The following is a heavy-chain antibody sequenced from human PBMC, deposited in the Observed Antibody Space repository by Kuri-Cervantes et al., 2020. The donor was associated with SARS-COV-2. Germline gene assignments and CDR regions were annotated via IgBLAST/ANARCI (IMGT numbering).Heavy chain of an antibody. CDR3: ARDQAGTIDY. D-gene: IGHD1-1*01. Sequence: GGSLRLSCAASGFTFSSYAMHWVRQAPGKGLEWLAVISYDGSNKYYEDPVKGRFTISRDNSKNTLYLQMNSLRAEDTAVYYCARDQAGTIDYWGQGTLVTVSS. J-gene: IGHJ4*02. CDR2: ISYDGSNK. CDR1: GFTFSSYA. V-gene: IGHV3-30-3*01.